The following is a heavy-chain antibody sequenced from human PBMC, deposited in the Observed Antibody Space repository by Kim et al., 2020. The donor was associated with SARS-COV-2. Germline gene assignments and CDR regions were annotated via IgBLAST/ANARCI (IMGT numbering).Heavy chain of an antibody. J-gene: IGHJ3*02. Sequence: GGSLRLSCAASGFTFSSYAMSWVRQAPGKGLEWVSVIYSGGSSTYYADSVKGRFTISRDNSKNTLYLQMNSLRAEDTAVYYCATLIVGATDDAFDIWGKGQWSPSLQ. V-gene: IGHV3-23*03. D-gene: IGHD1-26*01. CDR2: IYSGGSST. CDR3: ATLIVGATDDAFDI. CDR1: GFTFSSYA.